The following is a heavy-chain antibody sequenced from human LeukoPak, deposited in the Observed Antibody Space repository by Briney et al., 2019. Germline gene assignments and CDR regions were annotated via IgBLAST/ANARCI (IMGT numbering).Heavy chain of an antibody. CDR2: ISLDSTYI. CDR3: ASDTGSSWSQGVDH. V-gene: IGHV3-21*01. J-gene: IGHJ4*02. D-gene: IGHD6-13*01. CDR1: GFAFRNYS. Sequence: GGSLRLSCAGSGFAFRNYSMNWVRQAPGKGLEWVSSISLDSTYIYYADSVKGRFTISRDNAKNSLYLQMNSLRVEDTAVYYCASDTGSSWSQGVDHWAQGTLVTVSS.